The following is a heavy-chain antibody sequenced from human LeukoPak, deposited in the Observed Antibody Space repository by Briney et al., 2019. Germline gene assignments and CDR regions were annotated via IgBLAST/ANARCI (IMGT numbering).Heavy chain of an antibody. CDR2: IYPGDSDT. CDR3: ARQGYDILTGYSNWFDP. D-gene: IGHD3-9*01. V-gene: IGHV5-51*01. CDR1: GYSFTSYW. J-gene: IGHJ5*02. Sequence: GESLKISCKGSGYSFTSYWIGWVRQMPGKGLEWMGIIYPGDSDTRYSPSFQGQVTISADKSISTAYLQWSSLKASDTAMYYCARQGYDILTGYSNWFDPWGQGTPVTVSS.